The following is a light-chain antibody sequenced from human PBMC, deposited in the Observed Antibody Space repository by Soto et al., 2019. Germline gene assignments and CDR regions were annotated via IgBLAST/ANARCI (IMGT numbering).Light chain of an antibody. V-gene: IGKV3-15*01. CDR1: QSVNSN. CDR3: QQYNNWPPGP. CDR2: GAS. J-gene: IGKJ5*01. Sequence: EIVMTQSPATLSVSPGERATLSCRASQSVNSNLAWYQQKPGQAPRLLIYGASTRATGIPARFSGGGSGTEFTLTISSLQSEDFALYYCQQYNNWPPGPFGQGTRLEIK.